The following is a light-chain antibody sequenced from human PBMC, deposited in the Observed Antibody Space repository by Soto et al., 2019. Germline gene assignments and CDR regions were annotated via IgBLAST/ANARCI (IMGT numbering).Light chain of an antibody. CDR1: QGVGSS. CDR2: DVS. CDR3: QDRSVWVPLT. Sequence: EIVLTQSPATLSLSPGERASLSCRASQGVGSSLAWYQQKPGQAPKLLIYDVSNRATGIPARFSGSGSGTYFTLTISSLEPEDFAVYYCQDRSVWVPLTFGGGTKVEI. J-gene: IGKJ4*01. V-gene: IGKV3-11*01.